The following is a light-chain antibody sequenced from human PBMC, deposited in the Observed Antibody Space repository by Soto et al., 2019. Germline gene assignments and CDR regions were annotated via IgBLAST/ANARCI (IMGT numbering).Light chain of an antibody. CDR1: SSNIGNNY. V-gene: IGLV1-51*01. CDR2: DNY. J-gene: IGLJ3*02. CDR3: GTWDSSLSVV. Sequence: QSVLTQPPSVSAAPGQKVTISCSGSSSNIGNNYVSWYQQLPGAAPKLLIYDNYKRPSGIPDRFSGSKSGTSATLGITGLQTGDEAEYYCGTWDSSLSVVFGGGTKVTVL.